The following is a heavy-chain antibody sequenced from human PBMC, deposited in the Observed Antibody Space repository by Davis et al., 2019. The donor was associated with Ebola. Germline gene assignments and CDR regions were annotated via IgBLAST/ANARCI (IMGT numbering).Heavy chain of an antibody. J-gene: IGHJ4*02. Sequence: SETLSLTCTVSGGSISSSSYFWGWIRQPPGKGLEWLASIYYSGSTYYNPSLKSRVTISVDTSKNQFSLKLSSVTAADTAVYYCARFARRLDYWGQGTLVTVSS. D-gene: IGHD3-10*01. CDR2: IYYSGST. CDR1: GGSISSSSYF. V-gene: IGHV4-39*07. CDR3: ARFARRLDY.